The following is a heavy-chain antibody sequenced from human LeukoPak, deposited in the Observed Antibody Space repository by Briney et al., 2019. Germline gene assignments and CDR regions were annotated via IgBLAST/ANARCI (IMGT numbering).Heavy chain of an antibody. Sequence: ASVKVSCKASGYTFTSYGISWVRQAPGQGLEWMGWISAYNGNTNYAQKLQGRVTMTTDTSTSTAYMELRSLRSDDTAVYYCARHSSMVRGADPFDYWGQGTLVTVSS. V-gene: IGHV1-18*01. D-gene: IGHD3-10*01. CDR2: ISAYNGNT. CDR3: ARHSSMVRGADPFDY. CDR1: GYTFTSYG. J-gene: IGHJ4*02.